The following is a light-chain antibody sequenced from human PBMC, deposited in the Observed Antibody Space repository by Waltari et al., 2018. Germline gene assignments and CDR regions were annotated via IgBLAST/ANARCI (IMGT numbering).Light chain of an antibody. V-gene: IGKV3-20*01. J-gene: IGKJ3*01. CDR1: QRVDRNY. CDR2: GSL. CDR3: QQYSSSPLT. Sequence: IVLTPSPGALSLSSGESVTLSCRASQRVDRNYLAWYQQKPGQAPRLVIYGSLSRATGVPDRFSGSGSGTDFTLTINRLEPEDFGVYYCQQYSSSPLTFGPGTTVDIK.